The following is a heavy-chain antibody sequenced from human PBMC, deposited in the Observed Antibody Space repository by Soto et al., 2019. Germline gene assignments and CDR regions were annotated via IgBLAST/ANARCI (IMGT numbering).Heavy chain of an antibody. CDR3: ARESSSSGPDYEY. CDR1: GFSFSDYY. CDR2: TRNKASSYTT. V-gene: IGHV3-72*01. D-gene: IGHD3-22*01. J-gene: IGHJ4*02. Sequence: EVQLVESGGGLVQPGGSLRLSCAASGFSFSDYYINWVRQAPGKGLEWVGRTRNKASSYTTDYAAFLKGRFTISRDDSKNLIYLQMNSLKTEDASVYYCARESSSSGPDYEYWCQGTLVTVSS.